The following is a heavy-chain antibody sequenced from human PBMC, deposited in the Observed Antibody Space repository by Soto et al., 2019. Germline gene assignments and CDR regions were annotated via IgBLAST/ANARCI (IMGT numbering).Heavy chain of an antibody. J-gene: IGHJ3*02. V-gene: IGHV3-48*03. D-gene: IGHD4-17*01. CDR2: ISSSGSTI. Sequence: GVSLRLSCAASGFTFSSYEMNRVRQAPGKGLEWVSYISSSGSTIYYADSVKGRFTISRDNAKNSLYLQMNSLRAEDTAVYYCARDRDYGAFDIWGQGTMVTVSS. CDR3: ARDRDYGAFDI. CDR1: GFTFSSYE.